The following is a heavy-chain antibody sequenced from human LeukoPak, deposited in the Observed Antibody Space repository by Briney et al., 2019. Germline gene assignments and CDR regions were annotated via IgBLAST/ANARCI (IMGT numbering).Heavy chain of an antibody. CDR3: AKEGYSSGHAGAFDM. CDR1: GFTFSICP. V-gene: IGHV3-30*04. D-gene: IGHD3-22*01. Sequence: GGSLRLSCAASGFTFSICPMHWVRQAPGKGLEWVAAISNDGRDEHYPDSVKGRFTISRDNSKNTLYLQINSLSAEDSAVYYCAKEGYSSGHAGAFDMWGQGAMVIASS. CDR2: ISNDGRDE. J-gene: IGHJ3*02.